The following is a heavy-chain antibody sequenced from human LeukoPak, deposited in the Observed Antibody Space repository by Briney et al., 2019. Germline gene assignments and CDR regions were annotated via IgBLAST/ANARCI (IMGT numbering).Heavy chain of an antibody. CDR2: INPNSGGT. CDR3: ARVYRYGSGSYYDF. CDR1: GYSLINNF. J-gene: IGHJ4*02. D-gene: IGHD3-10*01. Sequence: ASVKVSCKASGYSLINNFRHWVRQAPGQGLEWMGWINPNSGGTKYGQKFQGRVTMTRDTSISTVYMELSRLTYDDTAVYYCARVYRYGSGSYYDFWGQGTLITVSS. V-gene: IGHV1-2*02.